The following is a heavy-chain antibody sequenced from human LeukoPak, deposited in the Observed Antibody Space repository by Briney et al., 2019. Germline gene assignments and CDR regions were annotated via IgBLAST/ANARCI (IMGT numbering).Heavy chain of an antibody. D-gene: IGHD6-19*01. V-gene: IGHV1-3*01. Sequence: KFQGRVTITRDTSASTAYMELSSLRSEDTAVYYCASTQAHLYSSGRQVWFDPWGQGTLVTVSS. CDR3: ASTQAHLYSSGRQVWFDP. J-gene: IGHJ5*02.